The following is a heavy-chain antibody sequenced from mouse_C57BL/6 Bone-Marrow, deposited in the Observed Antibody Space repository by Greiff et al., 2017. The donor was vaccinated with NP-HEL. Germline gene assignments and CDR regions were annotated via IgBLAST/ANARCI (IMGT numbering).Heavy chain of an antibody. Sequence: VQLQQPGTELVKPGASVKLSCKASGYTFTNYWMYWVKQRPGQGLEWIGNINPSNGGTNYNAKFKNKATLTVDKSSSTAYMQLSSLTSEDSAVYYCARDSGYAFDYWGQGTTLTVSS. CDR2: INPSNGGT. CDR1: GYTFTNYW. D-gene: IGHD3-2*02. J-gene: IGHJ2*01. V-gene: IGHV1-53*01. CDR3: ARDSGYAFDY.